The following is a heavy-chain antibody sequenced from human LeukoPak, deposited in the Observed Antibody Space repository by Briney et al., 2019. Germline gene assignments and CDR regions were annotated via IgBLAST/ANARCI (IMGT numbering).Heavy chain of an antibody. CDR1: GGSFSTTSYY. J-gene: IGHJ4*02. D-gene: IGHD3-22*01. CDR3: ARQGDSSGYNDY. Sequence: SETLSLTCTVSGGSFSTTSYYWGWIRQPPGKGLEWIGSIYYSGSTYYNPSLKSRVTISVDTSKNQFSLKLSSVTAADTAVYYCARQGDSSGYNDYWGQGTLVTVSS. CDR2: IYYSGST. V-gene: IGHV4-39*01.